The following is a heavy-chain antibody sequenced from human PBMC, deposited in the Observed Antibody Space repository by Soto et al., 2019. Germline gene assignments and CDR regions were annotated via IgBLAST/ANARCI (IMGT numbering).Heavy chain of an antibody. Sequence: EVQLVESGGGLVKPGGSLRLSCAASGITLSHAWMNWVRQAPGKGLEWVGRIKSKSDGGTTDDAAPVTGRFTISRDDYKNTLYLQMNSLKTEDTAVYYCTTVMDRRGYGMDVWGQGTTVTVSS. CDR1: GITLSHAW. J-gene: IGHJ6*02. CDR2: IKSKSDGGTT. CDR3: TTVMDRRGYGMDV. V-gene: IGHV3-15*07. D-gene: IGHD2-2*03.